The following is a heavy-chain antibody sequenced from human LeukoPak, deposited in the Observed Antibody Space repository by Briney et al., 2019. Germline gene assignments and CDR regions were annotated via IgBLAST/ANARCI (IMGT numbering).Heavy chain of an antibody. Sequence: PGGSLRLSCAASGFTFSSYTMSWVRQAPGKGLEWVSAISGSGGSTYYADSVKGRFTISRDNSKNTLYLQMSSLRAEDTAVYYCANGGSYWGADAFDIWGQGTMVTVSS. CDR2: ISGSGGST. V-gene: IGHV3-23*01. D-gene: IGHD1-26*01. CDR1: GFTFSSYT. CDR3: ANGGSYWGADAFDI. J-gene: IGHJ3*02.